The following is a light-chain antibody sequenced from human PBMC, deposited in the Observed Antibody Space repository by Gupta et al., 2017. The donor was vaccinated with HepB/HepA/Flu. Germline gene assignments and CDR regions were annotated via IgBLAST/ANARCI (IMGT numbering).Light chain of an antibody. CDR1: SSDVGAYNY. J-gene: IGLJ2*01. V-gene: IGLV2-11*01. CDR2: DVS. Sequence: QSALTQPRSLSGSPGQSITISCTGTSSDVGAYNYVSWYQQHPGKAPKLMIYDVSKRPSGVPDRFSGSKSGNTDSLTISGLHAEDEADYYCCSYAGSYTFERLFGGGTKLTVL. CDR3: CSYAGSYTFERL.